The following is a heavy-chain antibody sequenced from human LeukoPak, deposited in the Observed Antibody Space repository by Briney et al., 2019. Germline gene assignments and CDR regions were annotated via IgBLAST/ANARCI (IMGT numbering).Heavy chain of an antibody. J-gene: IGHJ4*02. D-gene: IGHD6-13*01. V-gene: IGHV4-61*02. CDR1: GGSISSGSYY. Sequence: SSETLSLTCTVSGGSISSGSYYWSWIRQPAGKGLEWIGRIYTSGSTNYNPSLKSRVTISVDTSKNQFSLKLSSVTAADTAVYYCARDLAAAGFDYWGQGTRVTVSS. CDR3: ARDLAAAGFDY. CDR2: IYTSGST.